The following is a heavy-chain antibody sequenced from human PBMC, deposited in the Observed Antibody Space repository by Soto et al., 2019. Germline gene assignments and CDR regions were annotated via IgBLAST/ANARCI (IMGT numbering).Heavy chain of an antibody. V-gene: IGHV3-23*01. CDR3: AKDLSDYPYYYYGMDV. J-gene: IGHJ6*02. CDR2: ISGSGGST. CDR1: GFTFSSYA. Sequence: HPGGSLRLSCAASGFTFSSYAMSWVRQAPGKGLEWVSAISGSGGSTYYADSVKGRFTISRDNSKNTLYLQMNSLRAEDTAVYYCAKDLSDYPYYYYGMDVWGQGTTVTVSS. D-gene: IGHD3-10*01.